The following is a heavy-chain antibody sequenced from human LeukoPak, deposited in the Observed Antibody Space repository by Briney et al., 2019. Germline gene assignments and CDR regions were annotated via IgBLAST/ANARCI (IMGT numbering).Heavy chain of an antibody. J-gene: IGHJ4*02. D-gene: IGHD5-18*01. V-gene: IGHV1-24*01. CDR1: GYTLTELS. CDR2: FDPEDGET. Sequence: GASVKVSCKVSGYTLTELSMHGVRQAPGKGLEWMGGFDPEDGETIYAQKFQGRVTMTEDTSTDTAYMELSSLRSEDPAVYYCATTDTAMVDASLDYWGQGTLVTVSS. CDR3: ATTDTAMVDASLDY.